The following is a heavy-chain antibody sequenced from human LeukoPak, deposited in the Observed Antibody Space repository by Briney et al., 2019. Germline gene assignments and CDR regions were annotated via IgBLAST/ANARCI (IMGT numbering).Heavy chain of an antibody. V-gene: IGHV4-59*01. CDR1: GGSFSGYY. D-gene: IGHD6-19*01. CDR3: ARLQPPTETRIAVAVARYAFDI. CDR2: IYYSGST. Sequence: PSETLSLTCAVYGGSFSGYYWSWIRQPPGKGLEWIGYIYYSGSTNYNPSLKSRVTISVDTSKNQFSLKLSSVTAADTAVYYCARLQPPTETRIAVAVARYAFDIWGQGTMVTVSS. J-gene: IGHJ3*02.